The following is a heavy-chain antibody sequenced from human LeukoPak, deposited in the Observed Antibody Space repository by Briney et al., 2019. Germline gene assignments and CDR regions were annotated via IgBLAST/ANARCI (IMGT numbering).Heavy chain of an antibody. V-gene: IGHV1-8*01. J-gene: IGHJ5*02. CDR2: MNPNSGNT. D-gene: IGHD3-3*01. CDR3: ARGARNALWSGYFGDSRFDP. CDR1: GYTFTSYD. Sequence: ASVKVSCKASGYTFTSYDINWVRQATGQGLEWMGWMNPNSGNTGYAQKFQGRVTMTRNTSISTAYMELSSLRSEDTAVYYCARGARNALWSGYFGDSRFDPWGQGTLVTVSS.